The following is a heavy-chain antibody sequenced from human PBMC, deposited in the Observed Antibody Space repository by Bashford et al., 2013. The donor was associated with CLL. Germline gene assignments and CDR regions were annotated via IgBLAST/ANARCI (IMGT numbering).Heavy chain of an antibody. Sequence: ETPVPHLRCLWWVLQWLLLELDPPAPTGRGWSGLGKVNHSGSTNYNPSLKSRVTISVDTSKNQFSLKLSSVTAADTAVYYCARGPMIVVVINPGEPYYYYYYGMDVWGQGTTVTVSS. CDR3: ARGPMIVVVINPGEPYYYYYYGMDV. CDR2: VNHSGST. V-gene: IGHV4-34*01. D-gene: IGHD3-22*01. J-gene: IGHJ6*02. CDR1: WVLQWLL.